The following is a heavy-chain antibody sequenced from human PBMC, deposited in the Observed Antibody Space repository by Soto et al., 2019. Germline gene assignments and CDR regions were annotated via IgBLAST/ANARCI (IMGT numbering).Heavy chain of an antibody. D-gene: IGHD3-22*01. CDR3: ARGRSSGYFEWFDP. Sequence: QVQLVQSGAEEKKPGASVKVSCKASGYTFTSYAMHWVRQAPGQRLEWMGWINAGTGNTKYSQRFQDRVTITRDTPASTAYMELSSLRAEDTAVYYCARGRSSGYFEWFDPWGQGTLVTVSS. J-gene: IGHJ5*02. V-gene: IGHV1-3*05. CDR1: GYTFTSYA. CDR2: INAGTGNT.